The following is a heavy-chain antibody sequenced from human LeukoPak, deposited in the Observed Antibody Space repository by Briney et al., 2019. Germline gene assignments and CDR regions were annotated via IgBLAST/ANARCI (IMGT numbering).Heavy chain of an antibody. CDR2: ISSDGSNK. CDR1: GFTFNYYA. CDR3: ARDHSYSGKTFDY. V-gene: IGHV3-30*04. D-gene: IGHD1-26*01. Sequence: PGRSLRPSCAASGFTFNYYAIHWVRQAPGKGLEWMTIISSDGSNKYYADSVKGRFTISRDNSKNTLYLQMNSLRAEDTAVYYCARDHSYSGKTFDYWGQGTLVTVSS. J-gene: IGHJ4*02.